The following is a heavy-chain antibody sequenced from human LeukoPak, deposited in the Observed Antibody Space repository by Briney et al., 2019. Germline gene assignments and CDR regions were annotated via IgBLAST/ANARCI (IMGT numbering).Heavy chain of an antibody. CDR1: GGSFSGYY. Sequence: KPSETLSLTCAVYGGSFSGYYWSWIRQPPGKGLEWIGEINHSGSTNYNPSLKSRVTISVDTSKNQFSLKLSSVTAADTAVYYCASNPRRSYYYYMDVWGKGTTVTVSS. V-gene: IGHV4-34*01. CDR3: ASNPRRSYYYYMDV. CDR2: INHSGST. J-gene: IGHJ6*03.